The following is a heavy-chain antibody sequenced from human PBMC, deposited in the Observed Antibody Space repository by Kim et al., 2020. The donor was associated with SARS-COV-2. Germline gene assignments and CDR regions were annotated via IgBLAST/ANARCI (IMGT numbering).Heavy chain of an antibody. V-gene: IGHV4-31*03. CDR3: ARLRATSDYYYYMDV. Sequence: SETLSLTCSVSGASINSGGDYWTWIRQFPGKGLEWIGYIYYSGRTAYIPSLKSRLTISLDLSRNQFSLRVNSVTAADTAVYYCARLRATSDYYYYMDVWGKGTTVTVSS. J-gene: IGHJ6*03. CDR2: IYYSGRT. CDR1: GASINSGGDY.